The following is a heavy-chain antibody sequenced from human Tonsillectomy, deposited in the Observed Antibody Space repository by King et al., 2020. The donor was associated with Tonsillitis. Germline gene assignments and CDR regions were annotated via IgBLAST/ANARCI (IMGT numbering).Heavy chain of an antibody. D-gene: IGHD3-9*01. V-gene: IGHV3-74*01. CDR2: INSDGSST. Sequence: VQLVESGGGLVQPGGSLRLSCAASGFTFSSYWMHWVRQAPGKGLVWVSRINSDGSSTNYADSVKGRFTTSRDNAKNTLYLQMSSLRVEDTAVYYCARDPSYYVILTGYVNYYYGMDVGGKGPTVPVSS. CDR3: ARDPSYYVILTGYVNYYYGMDV. J-gene: IGHJ6*04. CDR1: GFTFSSYW.